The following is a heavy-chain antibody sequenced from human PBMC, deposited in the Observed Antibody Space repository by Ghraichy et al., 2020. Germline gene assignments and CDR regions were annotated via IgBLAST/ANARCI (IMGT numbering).Heavy chain of an antibody. Sequence: GGSLRLSCAASRFTVSSYAMHWVRQAPGKGLEWVAAICFDGSNQYYADSGKGRFTISRDDSKNTLYLQMNRLRGEDTAVYYCVRGDRDGGDARFDYWGQGTPVTVSS. CDR1: RFTVSSYA. CDR2: ICFDGSNQ. V-gene: IGHV3-33*08. D-gene: IGHD5-24*01. J-gene: IGHJ4*02. CDR3: VRGDRDGGDARFDY.